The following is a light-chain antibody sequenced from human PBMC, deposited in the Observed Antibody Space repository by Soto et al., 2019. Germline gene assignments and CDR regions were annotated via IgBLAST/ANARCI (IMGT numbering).Light chain of an antibody. CDR2: LEGSGSY. CDR3: ETWDSNTRV. Sequence: QSVLTQSSSASASLGSSVKLTCTLSSGHSSYTIAWHQQQPGKSPRYLMNLEGSGSYNKGSGVPDRFSGSSSGADRYLTIFNLQLEDEADYYYETWDSNTRVFGGGTKLTVL. J-gene: IGLJ2*01. CDR1: SGHSSYT. V-gene: IGLV4-60*02.